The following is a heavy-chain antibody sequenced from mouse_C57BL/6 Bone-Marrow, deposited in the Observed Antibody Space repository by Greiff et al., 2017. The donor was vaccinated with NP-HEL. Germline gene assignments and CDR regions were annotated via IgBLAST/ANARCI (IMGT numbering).Heavy chain of an antibody. CDR3: ARGGGYYGGYFDV. V-gene: IGHV1-64*01. D-gene: IGHD1-1*01. CDR1: GYTFTSYW. J-gene: IGHJ1*03. Sequence: QVQLKQPGAELVKPGASVKLSCKASGYTFTSYWMHWVKQRPGQGLEWIGMIHPNSGSTNYNEKFKSKATLTVDKSSSTAYMQLSSLTSEDSAVYYCARGGGYYGGYFDVWGTGTTVTVSS. CDR2: IHPNSGST.